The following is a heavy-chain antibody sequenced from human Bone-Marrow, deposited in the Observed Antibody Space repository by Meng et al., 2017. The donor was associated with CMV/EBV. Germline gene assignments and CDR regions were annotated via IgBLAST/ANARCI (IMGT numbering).Heavy chain of an antibody. CDR1: GGSFSGYY. J-gene: IGHJ6*02. D-gene: IGHD3-3*01. V-gene: IGHV4-34*01. CDR3: ARAPLTYYDFWSGYYTLGYYYYGMDV. Sequence: SETLSLTFAVYGGSFSGYYWSWIRQPPGKGLEWIGEINHSGSTNYSPSLKSRVTISVDTSKNQFSLKLSSVTAADTAVYYCARAPLTYYDFWSGYYTLGYYYYGMDVWGQGTTVTVSS. CDR2: INHSGST.